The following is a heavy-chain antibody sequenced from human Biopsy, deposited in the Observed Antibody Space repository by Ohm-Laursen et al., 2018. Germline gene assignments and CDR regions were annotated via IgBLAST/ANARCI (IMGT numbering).Heavy chain of an antibody. J-gene: IGHJ4*02. V-gene: IGHV1-69*13. Sequence: GASVTVSCKASAGTFSSFGISWVRQAPGQGLEWMGEINSMFGTTNYAQTFQGRVTITADESTSTAYMEVSSLRSEDTAVYYCAKRGVERGRPLAYWGQGTLVTVSS. CDR1: AGTFSSFG. D-gene: IGHD1-1*01. CDR2: INSMFGTT. CDR3: AKRGVERGRPLAY.